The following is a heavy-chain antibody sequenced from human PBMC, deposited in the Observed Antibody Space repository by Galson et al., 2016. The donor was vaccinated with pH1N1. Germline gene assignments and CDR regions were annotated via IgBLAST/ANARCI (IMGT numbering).Heavy chain of an antibody. D-gene: IGHD2-15*01. CDR1: GFSLSTSGMR. Sequence: PALVKPTQTLTLTCTFSGFSLSTSGMRVSWIRQPPGKALEWLARIEWDDDKFYSTSLKTRLGIAKDTSKNQVVLTMTNMDPEDTATYYCGRNPAFVGGAIDIWGRGTLVTVSS. CDR3: GRNPAFVGGAIDI. V-gene: IGHV2-70*04. J-gene: IGHJ3*02. CDR2: IEWDDDK.